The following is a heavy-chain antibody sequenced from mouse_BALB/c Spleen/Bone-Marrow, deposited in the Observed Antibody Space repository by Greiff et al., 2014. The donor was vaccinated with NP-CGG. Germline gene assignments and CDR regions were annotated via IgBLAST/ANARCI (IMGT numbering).Heavy chain of an antibody. CDR3: ARGGTGPFPY. J-gene: IGHJ3*01. V-gene: IGHV1-67*01. CDR2: ITTYSANA. D-gene: IGHD3-3*01. Sequence: QVQLQQSGPELARPGESVKISCKGSGYTFTDYAMHWVKQSHAKSLKWIGVITTYSANAKYNQKFKGKATMTVDKSSSTAYLELARLTSEDSDIYYCARGGTGPFPYWGQGTLVTVSA. CDR1: GYTFTDYA.